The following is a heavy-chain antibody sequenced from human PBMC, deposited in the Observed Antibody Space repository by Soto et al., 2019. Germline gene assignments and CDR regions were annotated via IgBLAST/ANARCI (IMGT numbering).Heavy chain of an antibody. Sequence: QITLKESGPTLVKPTQTLTLTCTVSGFSLSSDGVGVAWIRQPPGKALEWLALIYWDDDKRYSPSLKTRLTISKDTSKNQVVLTMTNMDPVDTATYYCAHAYGGTSWPNAAFDVWGQGTVVTVSS. CDR1: GFSLSSDGVG. V-gene: IGHV2-5*02. CDR3: AHAYGGTSWPNAAFDV. J-gene: IGHJ3*01. D-gene: IGHD2-2*01. CDR2: IYWDDDK.